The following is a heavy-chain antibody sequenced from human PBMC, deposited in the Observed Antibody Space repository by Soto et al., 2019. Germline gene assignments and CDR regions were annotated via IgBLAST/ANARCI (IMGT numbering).Heavy chain of an antibody. CDR3: ARGLAITVNTGSHWFDP. CDR1: GGTFSSYA. D-gene: IGHD1-1*01. V-gene: IGHV1-69*13. Sequence: SVKVSCKASGGTFSSYAISWVRQAPGQGLEWMGGIIPIFGTANYAQKFQGRVTITADESTSTAYMELSSLRSEDTAVYYCARGLAITVNTGSHWFDPWGQGTPVTSPQ. J-gene: IGHJ5*02. CDR2: IIPIFGTA.